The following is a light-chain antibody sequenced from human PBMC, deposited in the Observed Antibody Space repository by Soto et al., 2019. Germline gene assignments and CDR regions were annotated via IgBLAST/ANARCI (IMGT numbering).Light chain of an antibody. J-gene: IGKJ5*01. V-gene: IGKV3-20*01. CDR1: QRLDSSC. Sequence: DIVLTRSPATLSLSPLDVGISGVMGIQRLDSSCLAWYQQKPGQAPRLLLYGAASGATGIPDRVSGSGSGTDFTLTISRLEPEDFAVYYCQQYGSSPPVTFGQGTRLEI. CDR2: GAA. CDR3: QQYGSSPPVT.